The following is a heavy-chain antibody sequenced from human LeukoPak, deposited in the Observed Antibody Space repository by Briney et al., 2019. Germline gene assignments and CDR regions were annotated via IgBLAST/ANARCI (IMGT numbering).Heavy chain of an antibody. CDR1: GYSFTSYW. V-gene: IGHV5-51*01. J-gene: IGHJ4*02. Sequence: HGESLKISCKGSGYSFTSYWIGWVRPMPGKGLEWMGIIYPGDSDTRYSPSFQGQVTISADKSLRPPYLHGSSLKASDTAMYYCARHTPGAAAIDYWGQGTLVTVSS. D-gene: IGHD6-13*01. CDR3: ARHTPGAAAIDY. CDR2: IYPGDSDT.